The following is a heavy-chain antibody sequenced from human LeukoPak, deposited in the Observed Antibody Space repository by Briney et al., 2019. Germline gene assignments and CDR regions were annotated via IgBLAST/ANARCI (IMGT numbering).Heavy chain of an antibody. CDR1: GGSISNYY. CDR3: ARGPRVTFDY. CDR2: IHYSGST. V-gene: IGHV4-59*01. D-gene: IGHD3-10*01. Sequence: PSETLSLTCTLSGGSISNYYWSWIRQPPGKGLEWIGYIHYSGSTSYNPSLKSRVTISVDTSKNQFSLKLSSMTAADTAVYYCARGPRVTFDYWAREPWSPSPQ. J-gene: IGHJ4*02.